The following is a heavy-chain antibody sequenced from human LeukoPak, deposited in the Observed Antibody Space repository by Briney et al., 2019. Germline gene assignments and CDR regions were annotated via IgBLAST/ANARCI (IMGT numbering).Heavy chain of an antibody. J-gene: IGHJ4*02. CDR3: AKDTATVTLRNFDY. V-gene: IGHV3-23*01. Sequence: GGSLRLSCAASGFTFSSYAMSWVRQAPGKGLEWVSAISGSGGSTYYADSVKGRFTISRDNAKNSLYLQMNSLRAEDTALYYCAKDTATVTLRNFDYWGQGTLVTVSS. D-gene: IGHD4-17*01. CDR1: GFTFSSYA. CDR2: ISGSGGST.